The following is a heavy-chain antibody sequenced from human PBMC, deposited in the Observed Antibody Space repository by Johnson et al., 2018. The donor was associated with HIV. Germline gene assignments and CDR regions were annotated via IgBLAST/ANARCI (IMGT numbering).Heavy chain of an antibody. CDR3: AKDRGAARAFDAFDI. Sequence: VLLVESGGGLVKPGGSLRLSCAASGFTVSSNYMSWVRQAPGKGLEWVSGINWNGGGTGYADSVKVRFTISRDNAKNSLYLQMNSQRAEDTALYYCAKDRGAARAFDAFDIWGQGTMVTVSS. D-gene: IGHD6-6*01. CDR1: GFTVSSNY. CDR2: INWNGGGT. J-gene: IGHJ3*02. V-gene: IGHV3-20*04.